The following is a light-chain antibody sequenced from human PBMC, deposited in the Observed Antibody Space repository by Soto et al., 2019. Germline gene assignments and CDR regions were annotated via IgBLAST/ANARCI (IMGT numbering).Light chain of an antibody. CDR2: EVT. V-gene: IGLV2-8*01. CDR1: SSDVGGYT. J-gene: IGLJ1*01. Sequence: QSVLTQPPSASGSPGQSVTISCTGTSSDVGGYTVSWYQHHPGKAPKVMIYEVTKRPSGVPDRFSGSKSGNPASLTVSGLQAEDEADYYCASSAGNFYVFGTGTKLTVL. CDR3: ASSAGNFYV.